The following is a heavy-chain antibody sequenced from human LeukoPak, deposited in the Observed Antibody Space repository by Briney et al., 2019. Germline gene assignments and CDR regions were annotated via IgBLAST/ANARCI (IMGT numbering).Heavy chain of an antibody. V-gene: IGHV4-31*03. D-gene: IGHD5-24*01. CDR1: GGSISSGGYY. Sequence: PSETLSLTCTVSGGSISSGGYYWRWIRQHPGKGLEWIGYIYYSGSTYYNPSLKSRVTISVDTSKNQFSLNLSSATAADTAVYYCARGDGYNNDYWGQGTLVTVSS. CDR3: ARGDGYNNDY. J-gene: IGHJ4*02. CDR2: IYYSGST.